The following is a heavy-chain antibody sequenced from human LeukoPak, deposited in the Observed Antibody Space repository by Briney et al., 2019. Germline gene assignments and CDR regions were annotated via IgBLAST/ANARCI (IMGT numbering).Heavy chain of an antibody. V-gene: IGHV3-48*03. CDR1: GFIFRRYY. Sequence: RSGGSLRLSCAGTGFIFRRYYMSWIRQAPGKGLEWIAYISHNADTIYYADSVKGRFTISRDNDKNSLFLEMENLRADDTAVYYCAKAVHLDSWGQGTLVTVSS. CDR3: AKAVHLDS. CDR2: ISHNADTI. J-gene: IGHJ4*02.